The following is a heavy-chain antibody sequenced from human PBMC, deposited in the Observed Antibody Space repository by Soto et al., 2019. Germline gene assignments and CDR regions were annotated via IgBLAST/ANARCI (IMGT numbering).Heavy chain of an antibody. V-gene: IGHV4-31*03. CDR1: GGSISSGGYY. CDR2: IYYSGST. J-gene: IGHJ5*02. Sequence: QVQLQESGPGLVKPSQTLSLTCTVSGGSISSGGYYWSWIRQHPGKGLEWIGYIYYSGSTYYNPSLKSRVTISVDTSKNQFSLKLSSVTAADTAVYYCARGTQDYDSSVSIPPRFDPWGQGTLVTVSS. D-gene: IGHD3-22*01. CDR3: ARGTQDYDSSVSIPPRFDP.